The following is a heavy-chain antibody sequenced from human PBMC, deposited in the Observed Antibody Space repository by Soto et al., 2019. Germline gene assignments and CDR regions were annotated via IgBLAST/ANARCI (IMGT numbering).Heavy chain of an antibody. CDR3: AREAVAANFFGWFDP. CDR2: INAGNGNT. J-gene: IGHJ5*02. Sequence: ASVKVSFKASGYTFTSYAMHWVRQAPGQRLEWMGWINAGNGNTKYSQKFQGRVTITRDTSASTAYMELSSLRSEDTAVYYCAREAVAANFFGWFDPWGQGTLVTVSP. CDR1: GYTFTSYA. D-gene: IGHD2-15*01. V-gene: IGHV1-3*01.